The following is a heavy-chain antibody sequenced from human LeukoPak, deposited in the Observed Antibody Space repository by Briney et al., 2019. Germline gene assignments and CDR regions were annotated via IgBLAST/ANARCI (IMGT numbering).Heavy chain of an antibody. V-gene: IGHV1-69*04. CDR1: GGTSSSYA. D-gene: IGHD2-2*01. J-gene: IGHJ6*02. Sequence: ASVKVSCKASGGTSSSYAISWVRQAPGQGLEWMGRIIPILGIANYAQKFQGRVTITADKSTSTAYMELSSLRSEDTAVYYCARVVVPAEDYYFYGMDVWSQGTTVTVSS. CDR3: ARVVVPAEDYYFYGMDV. CDR2: IIPILGIA.